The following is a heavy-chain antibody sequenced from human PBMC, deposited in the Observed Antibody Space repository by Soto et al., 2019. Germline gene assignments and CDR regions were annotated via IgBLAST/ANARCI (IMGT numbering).Heavy chain of an antibody. Sequence: HPGGSLRLSCAASGFTFSSYAMSWVRQAPGKGLEWVSAISGSGGSTYYADSVKGRFTISRDNSKNTLYLQMNSLRAEDTAVYYCAKVVLRFLEWLSSDVNWFDPWGQGTLVTVSS. V-gene: IGHV3-23*01. J-gene: IGHJ5*02. CDR1: GFTFSSYA. D-gene: IGHD3-3*01. CDR2: ISGSGGST. CDR3: AKVVLRFLEWLSSDVNWFDP.